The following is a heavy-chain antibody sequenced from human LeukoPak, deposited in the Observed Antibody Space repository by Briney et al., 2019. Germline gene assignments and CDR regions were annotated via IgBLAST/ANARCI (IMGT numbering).Heavy chain of an antibody. CDR2: IIWNGGST. V-gene: IGHV3-20*04. D-gene: IGHD6-25*01. J-gene: IGHJ1*01. Sequence: GGSLRLSCAVSGFTFDDYGMNWVRQAPGKGLEWVSSIIWNGGSTGYADSVKGRFTISRDNAKNSPYLQMNSLRAGDTAVYYCARSEYSSGYQYFQHWGQGTLVTVSS. CDR3: ARSEYSSGYQYFQH. CDR1: GFTFDDYG.